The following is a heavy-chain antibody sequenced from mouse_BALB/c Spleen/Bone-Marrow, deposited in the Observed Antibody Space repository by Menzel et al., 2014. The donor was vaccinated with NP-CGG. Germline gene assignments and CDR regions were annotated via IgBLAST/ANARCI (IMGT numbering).Heavy chain of an antibody. CDR3: AREGYGNWFAY. CDR2: INPSSGYT. V-gene: IGHV1-4*01. J-gene: IGHJ3*01. Sequence: VQGVESGAELARPGASVKMSCKASGHTFTSYTMHWVKQRPGQGLEWIGYINPSSGYTNYNQKFKDKATLTADKSSSTAYMQLSSLTSEDSAVYYCAREGYGNWFAYWGQGTLVTVSA. D-gene: IGHD2-1*01. CDR1: GHTFTSYT.